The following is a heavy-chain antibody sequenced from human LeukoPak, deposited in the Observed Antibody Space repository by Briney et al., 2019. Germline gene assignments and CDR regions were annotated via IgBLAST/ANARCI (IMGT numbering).Heavy chain of an antibody. CDR2: ISGSGGST. D-gene: IGHD3-16*01. CDR1: GFTFSSYA. CDR3: AKEYRTTTTIWGYFDH. J-gene: IGHJ4*02. V-gene: IGHV3-23*01. Sequence: GGSLRLSCAASGFTFSSYAMSWVRQAPGKGLEWVSAISGSGGSTYYADSVKGRFTISRDNSKNTLYLQMNSLRAEDTAVYYCAKEYRTTTTIWGYFDHWGQGTLVTVSS.